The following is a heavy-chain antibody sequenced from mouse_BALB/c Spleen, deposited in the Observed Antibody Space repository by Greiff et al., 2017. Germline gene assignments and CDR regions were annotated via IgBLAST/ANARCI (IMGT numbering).Heavy chain of an antibody. J-gene: IGHJ2*01. V-gene: IGHV1-39*01. CDR3: TKLFFDY. Sequence: VQLKESGPELEKPGASVKISCKASGYSFTGYNMNWVKQSNGKSLEWIGNIDPYYGGTSYNQKFKGKATLTADKSSSTAYMELSSLTSEDSAVYYCTKLFFDYWGQGTTLTVSS. CDR1: GYSFTGYN. CDR2: IDPYYGGT.